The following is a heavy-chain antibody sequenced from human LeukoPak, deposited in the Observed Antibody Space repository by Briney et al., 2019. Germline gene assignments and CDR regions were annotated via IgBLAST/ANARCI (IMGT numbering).Heavy chain of an antibody. J-gene: IGHJ4*02. Sequence: GGSLILSCAASGFTVSSNYMSWVRQAPGKGLEWVSVIYSGGSTYYADSVKGRFTISRDNSKNTLYLQMNSLRAEDTAVYYCAISTYYFDYWGQGTLVTVSS. D-gene: IGHD5/OR15-5a*01. CDR2: IYSGGST. CDR3: AISTYYFDY. CDR1: GFTVSSNY. V-gene: IGHV3-53*01.